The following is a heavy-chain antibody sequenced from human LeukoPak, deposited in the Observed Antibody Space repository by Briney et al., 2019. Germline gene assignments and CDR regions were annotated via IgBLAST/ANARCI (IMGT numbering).Heavy chain of an antibody. CDR3: ARAYSYGSDYYYGMDV. D-gene: IGHD5-18*01. CDR1: GYTFTSYG. V-gene: IGHV1-18*01. Sequence: ASVTVSFKASGYTFTSYGISWVRQAPGQGLEWMGWISGYNGNTKYAHKVQGRVTMTTDTSAGTAYMELRSLRSDDTAVYYCARAYSYGSDYYYGMDVWGQGTTVTVSS. CDR2: ISGYNGNT. J-gene: IGHJ6*02.